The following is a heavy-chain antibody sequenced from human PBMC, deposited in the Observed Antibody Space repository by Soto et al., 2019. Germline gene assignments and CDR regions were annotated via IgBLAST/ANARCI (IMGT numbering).Heavy chain of an antibody. Sequence: SETLSLTCTVSGGSISSYYWSWTRQPAGKGLEWIGRSYTSGSTNYNPSLKSRVTMSVDTSKNQFSLKLSSVTAADTAVYYCARACSSNSCYDVFDYWGQRTLVTVSS. CDR3: ARACSSNSCYDVFDY. J-gene: IGHJ4*02. CDR1: GGSISSYY. CDR2: SYTSGST. D-gene: IGHD2-2*01. V-gene: IGHV4-4*07.